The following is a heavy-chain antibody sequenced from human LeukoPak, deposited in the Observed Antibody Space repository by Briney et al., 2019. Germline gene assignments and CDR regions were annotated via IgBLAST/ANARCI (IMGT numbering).Heavy chain of an antibody. D-gene: IGHD2-15*01. J-gene: IGHJ5*02. V-gene: IGHV3-23*01. Sequence: PGGSLRLSCAASGFTFSSYGMSWVRQAPGKGLEWVSAISGSGGSTYYADSMKGRFTISRDNSKSTLYLQMNSLRAEDTAVYYCAKSRHCSGGSCYSTVQDWFDPWGQGTLVTVSS. CDR3: AKSRHCSGGSCYSTVQDWFDP. CDR2: ISGSGGST. CDR1: GFTFSSYG.